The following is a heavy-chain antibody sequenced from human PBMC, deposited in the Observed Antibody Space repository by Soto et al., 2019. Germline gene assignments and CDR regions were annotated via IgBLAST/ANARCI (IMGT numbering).Heavy chain of an antibody. CDR1: GYFISGGYY. V-gene: IGHV4-38-2*02. Sequence: SETLSLTCTVSGYFISGGYYWGWIRQPPGKGLEWIGSMFHSGSTHYNPSLKSRVTMSVDTSKNQFSLRLSSVTASDTAVYYCARGHIVVVPTVGWFDPWGQGTLVTVSS. D-gene: IGHD2-2*01. CDR2: MFHSGST. CDR3: ARGHIVVVPTVGWFDP. J-gene: IGHJ5*02.